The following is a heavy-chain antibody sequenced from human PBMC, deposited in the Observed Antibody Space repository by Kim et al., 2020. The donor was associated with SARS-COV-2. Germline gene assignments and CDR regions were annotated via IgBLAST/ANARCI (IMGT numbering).Heavy chain of an antibody. CDR3: ATEGKYQFYFDY. D-gene: IGHD2-2*01. Sequence: IYAQKFQGRVTMTEDTCTDTAYMELSSLRSEDTAVYYCATEGKYQFYFDYWGQGTLVTVSS. V-gene: IGHV1-24*01. J-gene: IGHJ4*02.